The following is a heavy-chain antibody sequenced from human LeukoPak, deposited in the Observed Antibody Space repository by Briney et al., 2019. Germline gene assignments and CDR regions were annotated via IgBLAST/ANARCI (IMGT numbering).Heavy chain of an antibody. CDR3: ARIVEMATRKWPYYYYYYMDV. D-gene: IGHD5-24*01. J-gene: IGHJ6*03. Sequence: ASVKVSCKASGYTFTGYYMHWVRQDPGQGLEWIGWINPNSGGTNYAQKFQGRVTMTRDTSISTAYMELSRLRSDDTAVYYCARIVEMATRKWPYYYYYYMDVWGKGTTVTISS. V-gene: IGHV1-2*02. CDR1: GYTFTGYY. CDR2: INPNSGGT.